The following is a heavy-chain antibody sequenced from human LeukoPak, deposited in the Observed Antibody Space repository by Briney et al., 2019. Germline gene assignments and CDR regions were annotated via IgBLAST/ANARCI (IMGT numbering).Heavy chain of an antibody. CDR2: ISAYNGNT. V-gene: IGHV1-18*01. CDR3: ARGDLVDIVATIYFDY. D-gene: IGHD5-12*01. CDR1: GYTFTSYG. Sequence: RASVKVSCKASGYTFTSYGISWVRQAPGQGLEWMGWISAYNGNTNYAQKLQGRVTMTTDTSTSTAYMELRSLRSDDTAVYYCARGDLVDIVATIYFDYWGQGTLVTVSS. J-gene: IGHJ4*02.